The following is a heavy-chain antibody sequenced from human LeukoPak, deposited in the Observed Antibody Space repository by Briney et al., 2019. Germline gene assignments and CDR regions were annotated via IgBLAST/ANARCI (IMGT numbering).Heavy chain of an antibody. J-gene: IGHJ4*02. CDR2: INPSGGST. CDR1: GYTFTSYY. D-gene: IGHD3-22*01. V-gene: IGHV1-46*01. CDR3: ARGGDSSSWFTPPDY. Sequence: ASVKVSCKASGYTFTSYYMHWVRQAPGQGLEWMGIINPSGGSTSYAQKFQGRVTMTRDTSISAAYMELSRLRSDDTAVYYCARGGDSSSWFTPPDYWGQGILVTVSS.